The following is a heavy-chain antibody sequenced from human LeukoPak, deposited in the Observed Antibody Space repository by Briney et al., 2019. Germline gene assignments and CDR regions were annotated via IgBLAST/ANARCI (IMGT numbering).Heavy chain of an antibody. V-gene: IGHV3-30*18. CDR3: AKGLASTTAYGNWFDP. J-gene: IGHJ5*02. Sequence: GRPLRLSCGASGFTFRTYAMHWVRQTPDKGLEWVAFISSDGRNENYADSVKGRFIISRDNSKNTLYLRMNNLTPEDTGVYYCAKGLASTTAYGNWFDPWGQGTLVTVSS. CDR2: ISSDGRNE. CDR1: GFTFRTYA. D-gene: IGHD4-17*01.